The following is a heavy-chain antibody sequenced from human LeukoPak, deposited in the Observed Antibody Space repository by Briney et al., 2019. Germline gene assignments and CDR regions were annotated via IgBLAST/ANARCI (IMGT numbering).Heavy chain of an antibody. CDR1: GFTFGSYA. CDR3: ARDGLYCSSTSCYTHY. J-gene: IGHJ4*02. D-gene: IGHD2-2*02. CDR2: ISYDGSNK. V-gene: IGHV3-30-3*01. Sequence: GGSLRLSCAASGFTFGSYAMHWVRQAPGKGLEWVALISYDGSNKYYADSVKGRFTISRDNSKNTLYLQMNSLRAEGAAVYYCARDGLYCSSTSCYTHYWGQGTLVTVSS.